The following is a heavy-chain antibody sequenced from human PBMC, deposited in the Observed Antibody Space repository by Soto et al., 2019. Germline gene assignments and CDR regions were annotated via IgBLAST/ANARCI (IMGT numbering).Heavy chain of an antibody. V-gene: IGHV5-51*01. J-gene: IGHJ3*02. D-gene: IGHD3-22*01. CDR1: GYSFTSYW. Sequence: GESLKISCKGSGYSFTSYWIGWVRQMPGKGLEWMGIIYPGDSDTRYSPPFQGQVTISADKSISTAYLQWSSLKASDTAMYYCARAYDSSGYQPLDAFDIWGQGTMVTVSS. CDR3: ARAYDSSGYQPLDAFDI. CDR2: IYPGDSDT.